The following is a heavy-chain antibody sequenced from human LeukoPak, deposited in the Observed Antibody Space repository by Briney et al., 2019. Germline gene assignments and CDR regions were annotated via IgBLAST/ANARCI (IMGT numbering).Heavy chain of an antibody. V-gene: IGHV4-59*01. CDR2: IYYSGRT. Sequence: SETLSLTCTVSSGSINSYYWSWVRQPPGKGLEYIGYIYYSGRTHYNPSLKSRVTISVDTSKNQFSLSLSSVTAADTAVYYCARGGYCSGGSCFSGNWFDPWGQGTLVTVSS. CDR1: SGSINSYY. D-gene: IGHD2-15*01. CDR3: ARGGYCSGGSCFSGNWFDP. J-gene: IGHJ5*02.